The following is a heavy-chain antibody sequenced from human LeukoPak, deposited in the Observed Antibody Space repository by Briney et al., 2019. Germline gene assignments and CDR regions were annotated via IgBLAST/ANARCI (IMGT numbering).Heavy chain of an antibody. V-gene: IGHV4-39*01. CDR2: IYYSGST. CDR1: GGSISSSSYY. Sequence: SETLSLTCTVSGGSISSSSYYWGWIRQPPGKGLEWIGSIYYSGSTYYNPSLKGRVTISVDTSKNQFSLKLSSVTAADTAVYYCARVDIAAGVNWFDPWGQGTLVTVSS. D-gene: IGHD6-13*01. CDR3: ARVDIAAGVNWFDP. J-gene: IGHJ5*02.